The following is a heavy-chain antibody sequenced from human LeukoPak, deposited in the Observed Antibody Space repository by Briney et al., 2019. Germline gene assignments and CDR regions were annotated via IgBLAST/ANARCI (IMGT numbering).Heavy chain of an antibody. V-gene: IGHV4-39*01. CDR2: IYYSGGT. D-gene: IGHD4-17*01. CDR3: ARQQYYGDYGMDV. CDR1: GGSISSSSYY. J-gene: IGHJ6*02. Sequence: PSETLSLTCTVSGGSISSSSYYWGWIRQPPGKGLEWIGSIYYSGGTYYNPSLKSRVTISVGTSKNQFSLKLSSVTAADTAVYYCARQQYYGDYGMDVWGQGTTVTVSS.